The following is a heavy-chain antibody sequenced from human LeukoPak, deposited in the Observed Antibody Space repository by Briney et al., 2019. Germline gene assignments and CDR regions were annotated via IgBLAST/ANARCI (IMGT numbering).Heavy chain of an antibody. CDR1: GGSFSSYY. V-gene: IGHV4-59*01. CDR3: ASSTLSSSWLGDWFDP. CDR2: IYYSAST. D-gene: IGHD6-13*01. J-gene: IGHJ5*02. Sequence: SETLCLTCTVSGGSFSSYYWSWTLQPPGKGLEWIVYIYYSASTTYNPSLKSRVTISVDTSKNQFSLKLSSVTAADTAVYYCASSTLSSSWLGDWFDPWGQGTLVTVSS.